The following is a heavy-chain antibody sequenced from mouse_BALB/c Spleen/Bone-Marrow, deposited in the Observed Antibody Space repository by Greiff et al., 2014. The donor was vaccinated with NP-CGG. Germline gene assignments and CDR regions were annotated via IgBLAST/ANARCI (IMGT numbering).Heavy chain of an antibody. CDR3: AGNGNYGAWFAY. CDR1: GFNIKDTY. CDR2: IDPANGNT. D-gene: IGHD2-1*01. V-gene: IGHV14-3*02. Sequence: VQLKESGAELVKPGASVKLSCTASGFNIKDTYMHWVKRRPEQGLEWIGRIDPANGNTKYDPKFQGKATITADTSSNTAYLQLSSLTSEDTAVYYCAGNGNYGAWFAYWGQGTLVTVSA. J-gene: IGHJ3*01.